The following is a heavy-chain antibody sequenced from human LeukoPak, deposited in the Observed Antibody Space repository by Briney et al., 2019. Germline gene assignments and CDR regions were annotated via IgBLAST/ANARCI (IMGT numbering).Heavy chain of an antibody. D-gene: IGHD3-22*01. V-gene: IGHV1-18*01. Sequence: ASVKVSCKASGYTFRSYGIGWVRQAPGQGLEWMGWISAYNGNTNYEQKVQGRVTMTTDTYTSTAYMELRSLRSDDTAVYFCARVRDTSGYQPGDWYFDLWGPGTLVTVSS. J-gene: IGHJ2*01. CDR2: ISAYNGNT. CDR1: GYTFRSYG. CDR3: ARVRDTSGYQPGDWYFDL.